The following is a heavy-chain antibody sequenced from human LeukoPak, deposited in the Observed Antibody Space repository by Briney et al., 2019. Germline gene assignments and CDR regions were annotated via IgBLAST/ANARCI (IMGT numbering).Heavy chain of an antibody. CDR2: ISSSGTK. V-gene: IGHV3-48*02. J-gene: IGHJ5*02. Sequence: PGGSLRLSCSASGFTVNSYNRNWVRQAPGKGLEWVSCISSSGTKYYADSVKGRFTTSRDNGKSSLFLEMNSLRDEDTAVYYCARGPSSSSWSRFDTWGQGTLVTVSS. D-gene: IGHD6-13*01. CDR1: GFTVNSYN. CDR3: ARGPSSSSWSRFDT.